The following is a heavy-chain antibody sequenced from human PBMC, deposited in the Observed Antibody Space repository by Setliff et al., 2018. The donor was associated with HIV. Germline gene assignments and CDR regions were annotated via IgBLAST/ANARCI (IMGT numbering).Heavy chain of an antibody. J-gene: IGHJ1*01. V-gene: IGHV1-46*01. D-gene: IGHD6-6*01. CDR1: GYSFTSYY. CDR3: ARDPAPSSSASYFQH. Sequence: ASVKVSCKSSGYSFTSYYMHWVRQAPGQGLEWMGIINPSGGSTSYAQKFQGRVTMTRDTSTSTAYMELSSLRSEDTAVYYCARDPAPSSSASYFQHWGQGTPVTVSS. CDR2: INPSGGST.